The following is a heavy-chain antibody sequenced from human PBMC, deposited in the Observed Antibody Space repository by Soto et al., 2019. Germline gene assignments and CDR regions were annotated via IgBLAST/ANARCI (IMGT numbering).Heavy chain of an antibody. CDR3: ARGWKLPPGSDAFDI. D-gene: IGHD2-15*01. J-gene: IGHJ3*02. V-gene: IGHV4-59*01. CDR1: GGYISSYY. Sequence: SETLSLTCTVSGGYISSYYWSWIRQPPGKGLEWIGYIYYSGSTNYNPSLKSRVTISVDTSKNQFSLKLSSVTAADTAVYYCARGWKLPPGSDAFDIWGQGTMVTVSS. CDR2: IYYSGST.